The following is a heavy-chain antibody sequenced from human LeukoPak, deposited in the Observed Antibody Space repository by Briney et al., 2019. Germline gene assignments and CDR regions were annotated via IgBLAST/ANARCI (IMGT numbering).Heavy chain of an antibody. Sequence: SETLSLTCAVFGGPFSGYDWSWIRQTPGKGLGWIGEINESGRTNYNPSLKSRVNIQLGTSNNQFSLQLRSMTAADTAVYYCARGLYWGSAGSGICYMDVWVTETSVIVSS. J-gene: IGHJ6*03. CDR3: ARGLYWGSAGSGICYMDV. D-gene: IGHD1-26*01. CDR2: INESGRT. V-gene: IGHV4-34*01. CDR1: GGPFSGYD.